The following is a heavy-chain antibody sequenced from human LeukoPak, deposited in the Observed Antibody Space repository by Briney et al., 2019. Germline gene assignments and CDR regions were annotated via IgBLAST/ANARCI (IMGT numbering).Heavy chain of an antibody. CDR1: GFTFSSYW. CDR3: ARAGTVGSVDY. J-gene: IGHJ4*02. D-gene: IGHD2-15*01. V-gene: IGHV3-7*01. Sequence: GGSLRLSCAASGFTFSSYWMSWVRQAPGKGLEWVANINQDGSEKYYVDSVEGRFTISKDNAKNSLCLQMNSLRAEDTAVYYCARAGTVGSVDYWGQGTLVTVSS. CDR2: INQDGSEK.